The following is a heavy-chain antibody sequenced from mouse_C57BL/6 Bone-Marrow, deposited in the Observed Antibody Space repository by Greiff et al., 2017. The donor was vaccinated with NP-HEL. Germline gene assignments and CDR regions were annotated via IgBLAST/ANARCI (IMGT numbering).Heavy chain of an antibody. Sequence: EVQLVESRGGLVKPGGSLKLSCAASGFTFSSYAMSWVRQTPEKRLEWVATISDGGSYTYYPDNVKGRFTISRDNAKNNLYLQMSQLKSEDTAMYYCARERITTVVRPSYWYFDVWGTGTTVTGSS. D-gene: IGHD1-1*01. CDR1: GFTFSSYA. CDR3: ARERITTVVRPSYWYFDV. CDR2: ISDGGSYT. V-gene: IGHV5-4*01. J-gene: IGHJ1*03.